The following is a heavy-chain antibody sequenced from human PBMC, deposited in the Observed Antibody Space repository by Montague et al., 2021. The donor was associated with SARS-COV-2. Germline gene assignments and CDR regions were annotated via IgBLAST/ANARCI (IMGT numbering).Heavy chain of an antibody. D-gene: IGHD6-13*01. CDR3: SRGGSWLYYFDY. CDR1: GDSDCSESPG. CDR2: SYYMYEWYN. V-gene: IGHV6-1*01. Sequence: CAISGDSDCSESPGCKWKRQSSSIGPRQQLRSYYMYEWYNDYAVYVKSRITINPDTSKNQLSLQLNSVTPEDTAVYYCSRGGSWLYYFDYWGQGTLVTVSS. J-gene: IGHJ4*02.